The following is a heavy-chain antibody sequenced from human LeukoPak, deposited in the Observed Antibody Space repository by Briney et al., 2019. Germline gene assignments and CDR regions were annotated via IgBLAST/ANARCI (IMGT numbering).Heavy chain of an antibody. D-gene: IGHD2/OR15-2a*01. CDR3: AKFSDRLIDY. CDR2: IRYDGSNK. Sequence: PGGSLRLSCAASGFTFNTYGMHWVRQAPGKGLEWVAFIRYDGSNKYYADSVKGRFTISRDNSKNTLYLQMNSLRAEDTAVYYCAKFSDRLIDYWGQGTLVTVSS. V-gene: IGHV3-30*02. J-gene: IGHJ4*02. CDR1: GFTFNTYG.